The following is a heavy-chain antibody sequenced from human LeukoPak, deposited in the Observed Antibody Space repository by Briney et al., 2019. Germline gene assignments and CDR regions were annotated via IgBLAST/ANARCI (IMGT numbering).Heavy chain of an antibody. D-gene: IGHD3-3*01. CDR1: GGSFSGYY. V-gene: IGHV4-34*01. Sequence: PSETLSLTCAVYGGSFSGYYWSWIRQPPGKGLEWIGEINHSGSTNYNPSLKSRVTISVDTSKNQFSLKLSSVTAADTAVYYCAGTPYDFWSGYYRWGQGSLVTVSS. CDR2: INHSGST. CDR3: AGTPYDFWSGYYR. J-gene: IGHJ4*02.